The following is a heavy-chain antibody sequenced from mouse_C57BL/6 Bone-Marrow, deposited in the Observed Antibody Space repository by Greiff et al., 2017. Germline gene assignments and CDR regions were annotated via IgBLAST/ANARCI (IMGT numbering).Heavy chain of an antibody. CDR2: IYPGDGDT. J-gene: IGHJ1*03. Sequence: QVQLQQSGAELVKPGASVKISCKASGYAFSSYWMNWVKQRPGKGLEWIGQIYPGDGDTNYNGKFKGKATLTADKSSSTAYMQLSSLTSEDSAVYFCARQLRLSHYWYFDVWGTGTTVTVSS. CDR3: ARQLRLSHYWYFDV. CDR1: GYAFSSYW. V-gene: IGHV1-80*01. D-gene: IGHD3-2*02.